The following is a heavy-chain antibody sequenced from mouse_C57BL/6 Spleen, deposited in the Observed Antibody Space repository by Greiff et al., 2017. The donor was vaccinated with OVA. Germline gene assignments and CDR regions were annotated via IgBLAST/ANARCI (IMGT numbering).Heavy chain of an antibody. CDR2: INPSNGGT. D-gene: IGHD2-2*01. V-gene: IGHV1-53*01. Sequence: VQLQQSGTELVKPGASVKLSCKASCYTFTSYWMHWVKQRPGQGLEWIGNINPSNGGTNYNEKFKSKATLTVDKSSSTAYMQLSSLTSEDSAVYYCARRGVKWDYAMDYWGQGTSVTVSS. J-gene: IGHJ4*01. CDR1: CYTFTSYW. CDR3: ARRGVKWDYAMDY.